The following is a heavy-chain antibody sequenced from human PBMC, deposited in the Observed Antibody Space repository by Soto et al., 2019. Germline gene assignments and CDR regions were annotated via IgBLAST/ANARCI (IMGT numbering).Heavy chain of an antibody. D-gene: IGHD2-15*01. Sequence: GESLKSSCKGSGDSFTSYWIGWVRQMPGKVLEWMGIIYPGDSDTRYSPSFQGQVTISADKSISTAYLQWSSLKASDTAMYYCARHVTYCSGGSCYPEDFHIWGQGTMVTVS. CDR2: IYPGDSDT. CDR1: GDSFTSYW. CDR3: ARHVTYCSGGSCYPEDFHI. V-gene: IGHV5-51*01. J-gene: IGHJ3*02.